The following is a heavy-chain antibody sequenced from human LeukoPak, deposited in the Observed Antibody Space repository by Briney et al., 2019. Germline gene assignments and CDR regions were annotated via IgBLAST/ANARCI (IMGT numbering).Heavy chain of an antibody. CDR1: GFTFNSYS. V-gene: IGHV3-23*01. J-gene: IGHJ4*02. CDR3: VRLVEMATTNYCDY. D-gene: IGHD5-24*01. CDR2: ISGSGGTT. Sequence: PGGSLRLSCAASGFTFNSYSMSWVRPAPGRGLEWVSHISGSGGTTYYADPVKGRFTISRDNSNNTLYLQMKSLRAEDMAVYYCVRLVEMATTNYCDYWGQGTLVTVSS.